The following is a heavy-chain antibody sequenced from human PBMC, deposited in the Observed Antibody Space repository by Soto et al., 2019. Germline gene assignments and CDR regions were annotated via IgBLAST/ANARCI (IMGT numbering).Heavy chain of an antibody. D-gene: IGHD5-18*01. V-gene: IGHV3-48*03. CDR2: ISDDGASI. CDR3: ARENSVQAWLHHFDH. Sequence: EGSLRLSCEASGFSFSSFAMNWVRQAPGRGLEWVSYISDDGASIYYADSLKGRFTISRDNAKNSLSLQMNNLRAEDTAVYYCARENSVQAWLHHFDHWGLGTLVTVSS. J-gene: IGHJ4*02. CDR1: GFSFSSFA.